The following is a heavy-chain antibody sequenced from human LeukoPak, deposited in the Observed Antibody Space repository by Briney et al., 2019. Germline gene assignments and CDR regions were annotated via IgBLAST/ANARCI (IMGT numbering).Heavy chain of an antibody. J-gene: IGHJ5*02. CDR3: AKPISGGLAVTADWFDP. D-gene: IGHD6-19*01. Sequence: PGGAPRLSCEGSGFSFCFSSMTWGRQAPGAGLEWGSTINFNAINTYYADSVKGRFTISRDNSKSTLYLQLNSLRAEDTAVYYCAKPISGGLAVTADWFDPWGQGTLVTVSS. CDR2: INFNAINT. V-gene: IGHV3-23*01. CDR1: GFSFCFSS.